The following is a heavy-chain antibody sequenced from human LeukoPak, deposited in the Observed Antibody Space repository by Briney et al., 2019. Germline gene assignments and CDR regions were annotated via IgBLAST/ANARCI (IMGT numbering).Heavy chain of an antibody. J-gene: IGHJ6*02. D-gene: IGHD2-2*01. CDR3: ARDPRRYCSSTSCYRYYYGMDV. Sequence: ASVKVSCKASGYTFTGYYMHWVRQAPGQGLEWMGLINPNSGGTNYAQKFQGRVTMTRDTSISTAYMELSRLRSDDTAVYYCARDPRRYCSSTSCYRYYYGMDVWGQGTTVTVSS. CDR2: INPNSGGT. V-gene: IGHV1-2*02. CDR1: GYTFTGYY.